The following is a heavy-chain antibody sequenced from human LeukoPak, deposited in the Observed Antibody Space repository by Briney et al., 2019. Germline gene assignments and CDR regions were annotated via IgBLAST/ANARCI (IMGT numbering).Heavy chain of an antibody. CDR1: GGSFSGYY. D-gene: IGHD3-3*01. V-gene: IGHV4-34*01. CDR3: ARSQSPRRLRFLEWSPPPYYFDY. J-gene: IGHJ4*02. Sequence: PSETLSLTCAVYGGSFSGYYWSWIRQPPGKGLEWIGEINHSGSTNYNPSLKSRVTISVDTSKNQFSLKLSSVTAADTAVYYCARSQSPRRLRFLEWSPPPYYFDYWGQGTLVTVSS. CDR2: INHSGST.